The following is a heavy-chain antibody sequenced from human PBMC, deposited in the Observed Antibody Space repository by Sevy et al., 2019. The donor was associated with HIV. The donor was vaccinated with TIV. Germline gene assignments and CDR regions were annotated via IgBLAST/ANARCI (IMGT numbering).Heavy chain of an antibody. J-gene: IGHJ4*02. D-gene: IGHD6-19*01. V-gene: IGHV3-9*01. CDR2: ISWNSGSI. Sequence: GGSVRLSCAASGFTFDDYAMHWVRQAPGKGLEWVSGISWNSGSIGYADSVKGRFTISRDNAKNSLYLQMNSLRAEDTALYYCAKDIGVAVDSSGWYNYWGQGTLVTVSS. CDR1: GFTFDDYA. CDR3: AKDIGVAVDSSGWYNY.